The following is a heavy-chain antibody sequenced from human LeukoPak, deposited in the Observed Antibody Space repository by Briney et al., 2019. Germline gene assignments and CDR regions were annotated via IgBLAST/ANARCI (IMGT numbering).Heavy chain of an antibody. CDR2: ISTYTGNP. CDR1: GYTFTGYY. V-gene: IGHV7-4-1*02. CDR3: ARERFSGWFGAFDI. D-gene: IGHD6-19*01. Sequence: GASVKVSCKASGYTFTGYYMHWVRQAPGQGLEWMGWISTYTGNPTYAQGFTGRFVFSLDTSVSTAYLQISSLKAEDTALYYCARERFSGWFGAFDIWGQGTMVTVSS. J-gene: IGHJ3*02.